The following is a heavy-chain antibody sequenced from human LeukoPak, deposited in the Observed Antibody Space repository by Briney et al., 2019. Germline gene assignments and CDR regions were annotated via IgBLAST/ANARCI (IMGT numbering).Heavy chain of an antibody. J-gene: IGHJ4*02. D-gene: IGHD3-3*01. Sequence: PSETLSLTCTVSGGPISSHYWSWIRQPPGKGLEWIGYIYYSGTTYYNPSLKSRVTISVDTSKIQFSLKLSSVAATDTAVYFCARLRFDFWSGYTHPYFDYWGQGTLVTVSS. V-gene: IGHV4-59*04. CDR1: GGPISSHY. CDR2: IYYSGTT. CDR3: ARLRFDFWSGYTHPYFDY.